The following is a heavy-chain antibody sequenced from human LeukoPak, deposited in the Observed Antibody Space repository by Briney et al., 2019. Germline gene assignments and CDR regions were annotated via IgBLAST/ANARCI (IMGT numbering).Heavy chain of an antibody. CDR2: ISAYNGNT. V-gene: IGHV1-18*01. CDR3: ARAFSSRIAAAGTPYYYYYMDV. CDR1: GYTFTSYG. J-gene: IGHJ6*03. Sequence: ASVKVSCKASGYTFTSYGINWVRQAPGQGLEWMGWISAYNGNTNYAQKLQGRVTMTTDTSTSTAYMELRSLRSDDTAVYYCARAFSSRIAAAGTPYYYYYMDVWGKGTTVTVSS. D-gene: IGHD6-13*01.